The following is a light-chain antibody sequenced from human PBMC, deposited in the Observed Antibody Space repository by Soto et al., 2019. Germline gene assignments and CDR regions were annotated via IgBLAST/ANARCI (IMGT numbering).Light chain of an antibody. J-gene: IGKJ3*01. CDR2: SVS. CDR1: PGIDHS. CDR3: QEHYSAPPVAFA. V-gene: IGKV1-27*01. Sequence: DIQMTQSPSSLSASVGDRVTITCRASPGIDHSLAWYQQKPGKVPKLLIYSVSTLQSGVPSRFSGSGSGTDFTLTITSLQPEDVATYYCQEHYSAPPVAFAFGPGTRVDV.